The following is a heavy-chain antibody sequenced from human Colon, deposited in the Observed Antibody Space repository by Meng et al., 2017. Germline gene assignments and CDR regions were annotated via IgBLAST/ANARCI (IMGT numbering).Heavy chain of an antibody. CDR2: INYNGDTA. Sequence: EVQLLESGGGLVQPGGSLRLSCAASGFTFDNYPMTWVRQAPGKGLEWVSSINYNGDTAYYADSVKGRFTISRDNSKNTLYLQIYSLRTEDTALYYCATDLVLASFYQYWGQGTLVTVSS. V-gene: IGHV3-23*01. CDR1: GFTFDNYP. D-gene: IGHD2/OR15-2a*01. J-gene: IGHJ4*02. CDR3: ATDLVLASFYQY.